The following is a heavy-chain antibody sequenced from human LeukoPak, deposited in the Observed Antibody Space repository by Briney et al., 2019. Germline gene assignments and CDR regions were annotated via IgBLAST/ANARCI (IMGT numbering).Heavy chain of an antibody. D-gene: IGHD1-20*01. V-gene: IGHV3-74*01. CDR1: GFTFSNSW. J-gene: IGHJ4*02. Sequence: GGSVRLSCVGSGFTFSNSWMHWVRQAPGKGLMRVSAIKTDGSSTSYVDSVKGRFTISRDNAKNTLYLQMNSLRSEDTAIYYCVSGITATSGWGQGTLVTVSS. CDR3: VSGITATSG. CDR2: IKTDGSST.